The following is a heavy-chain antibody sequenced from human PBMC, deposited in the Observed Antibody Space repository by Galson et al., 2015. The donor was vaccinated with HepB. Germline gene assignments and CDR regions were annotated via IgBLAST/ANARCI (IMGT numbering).Heavy chain of an antibody. CDR1: GFTFSSYN. CDR3: ARDRGGSGSYLSYYNGMDV. D-gene: IGHD3-10*01. J-gene: IGHJ6*02. CDR2: ISTSSDTI. Sequence: LRLSCAASGFTFSSYNINWVRQAPGKGLEWVSYISTSSDTIYYADSVKGRFTISRDNAKNSLYLQMNSLSADDTAVYYCARDRGGSGSYLSYYNGMDVWGQGTTVTVSS. V-gene: IGHV3-48*04.